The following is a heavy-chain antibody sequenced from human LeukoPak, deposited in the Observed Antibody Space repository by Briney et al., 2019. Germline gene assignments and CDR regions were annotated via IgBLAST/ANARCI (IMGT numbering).Heavy chain of an antibody. V-gene: IGHV3-23*01. J-gene: IGHJ4*02. CDR2: ISGSGGST. D-gene: IGHD3-22*01. Sequence: PGGSLRLSCAASGFTFSSYAMSWVRQAPGKGLEWVSAISGSGGSTYYADSVKGRFTISRDNSKNTLDLQMNSLRAEDTAVYYCAKDYYDSSGYYHTYYFDYWGQGTLVTVSS. CDR3: AKDYYDSSGYYHTYYFDY. CDR1: GFTFSSYA.